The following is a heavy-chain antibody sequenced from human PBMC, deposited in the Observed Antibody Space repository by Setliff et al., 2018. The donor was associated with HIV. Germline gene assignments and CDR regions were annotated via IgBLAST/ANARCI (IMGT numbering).Heavy chain of an antibody. D-gene: IGHD1-26*01. Sequence: GGSLRLSCVVSGLTFNRYWMSWVRQVPGKGLEWVSNTKYDGSESYYVDSVKGRFIASTDNAKNSLFLQMNSLKAEDTAVYYCTTAQWVLVGATPFDYWGQGALVTVSS. V-gene: IGHV3-7*03. CDR1: GLTFNRYW. CDR2: TKYDGSES. CDR3: TTAQWVLVGATPFDY. J-gene: IGHJ4*02.